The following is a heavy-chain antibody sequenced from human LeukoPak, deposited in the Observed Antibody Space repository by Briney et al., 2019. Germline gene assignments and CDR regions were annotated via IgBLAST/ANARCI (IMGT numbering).Heavy chain of an antibody. CDR3: ARMLDYGDYTNFDY. CDR1: GGSISAYY. J-gene: IGHJ4*02. Sequence: SETLSLTCLVSGGSISAYYWSWIRQPPGKGLEWIGYIYYSGSTNYNPSLKSRFTISVDTSRNQFSLKLSSVTAADTAVYYCARMLDYGDYTNFDYWGQGTLVTVSS. V-gene: IGHV4-59*08. D-gene: IGHD4-17*01. CDR2: IYYSGST.